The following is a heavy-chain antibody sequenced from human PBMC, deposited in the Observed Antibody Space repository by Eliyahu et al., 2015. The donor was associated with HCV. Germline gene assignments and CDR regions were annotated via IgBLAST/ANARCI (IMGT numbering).Heavy chain of an antibody. CDR2: ISSSGSTI. V-gene: IGHV3-11*01. J-gene: IGHJ4*02. Sequence: QVQLVESGGGLVKPGGSLRLSCAASGFXFXXXYXSWIRQAPGKGLEWVSYISSSGSTIYYADSVKGRFTISRDNAKNSLYLQMNSLRAEDTAVYYCARGYGSGSYTDYWGQGTLVTVSS. CDR3: ARGYGSGSYTDY. CDR1: GFXFXXXY. D-gene: IGHD3-10*01.